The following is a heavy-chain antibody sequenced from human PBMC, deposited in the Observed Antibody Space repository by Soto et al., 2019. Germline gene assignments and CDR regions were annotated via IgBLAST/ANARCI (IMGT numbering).Heavy chain of an antibody. CDR1: GFTFNNYA. CDR2: IANDGSNK. V-gene: IGHV3-30-3*01. J-gene: IGHJ6*02. Sequence: QVPLVESGVGVVQPGRSLRLSCAASGFTFNNYAMHWVRQAPGQGLEWVAVIANDGSNKYYAVSVKGRFTISRDNSMNTLHLQMNSLRGEDTTVYYCARDSQWGIREVRDHDPVYFYYALDVWGQGTTVTVSS. CDR3: ARDSQWGIREVRDHDPVYFYYALDV. D-gene: IGHD3-10*01.